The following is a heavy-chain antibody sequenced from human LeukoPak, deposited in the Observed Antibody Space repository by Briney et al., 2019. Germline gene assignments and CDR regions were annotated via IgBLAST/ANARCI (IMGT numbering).Heavy chain of an antibody. J-gene: IGHJ6*02. CDR2: ISDNGGNT. Sequence: PGGSLRLSCSASGFTFSNYAIHWVRQAPGKGLEYVSTISDNGGNTNYADSVKGRFTISRDNAKNSLYLQMNSLRAEDTAVYYCASEAKGVWGQGTTVTVSS. V-gene: IGHV3-64*04. CDR3: ASEAKGV. CDR1: GFTFSNYA.